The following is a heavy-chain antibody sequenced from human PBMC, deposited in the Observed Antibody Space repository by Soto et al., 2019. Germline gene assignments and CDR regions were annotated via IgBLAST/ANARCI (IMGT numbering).Heavy chain of an antibody. Sequence: QLHLVQSGAEVKKPGASVRVSCEASGHMFSNYYFHWVRQAPGQGLEWMGIIFPNPADTTYAQNFKGRVTMTRDTSTSTVYMELRSLTSEDTAVYFCARSTSRGGVAADAFDIWGQGTMVTVSS. D-gene: IGHD2-2*01. CDR2: IFPNPADT. CDR1: GHMFSNYY. J-gene: IGHJ3*02. V-gene: IGHV1-46*01. CDR3: ARSTSRGGVAADAFDI.